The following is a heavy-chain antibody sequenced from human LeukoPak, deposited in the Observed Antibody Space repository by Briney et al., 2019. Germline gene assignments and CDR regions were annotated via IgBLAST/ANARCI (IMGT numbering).Heavy chain of an antibody. D-gene: IGHD4-17*01. J-gene: IGHJ2*01. CDR2: IRGSDDNT. CDR1: GFTFSMYA. CDR3: AKTVTTQAYYWYFDL. V-gene: IGHV3-23*01. Sequence: GGSLRLSCAASGFTFSMYAMSWVRQAQGKGLEWVSAIRGSDDNTFYADSVRGRFTISRDNSKNTLYLQMNILRAEDTAVYYCAKTVTTQAYYWYFDLWGRGTLVTVSS.